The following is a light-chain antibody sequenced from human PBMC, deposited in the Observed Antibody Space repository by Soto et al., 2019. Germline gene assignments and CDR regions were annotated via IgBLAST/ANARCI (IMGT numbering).Light chain of an antibody. CDR2: DAS. CDR1: QSVSSY. Sequence: EIVLTQSPATLSLSPGERATLSCRASQSVSSYLAWYQQKPGQAPRLLIYDASNMATGIPARFSGSGSVTDFTLTISSLEPEDFAVYYCQQRSNWLFTFGQGTRLEIK. CDR3: QQRSNWLFT. J-gene: IGKJ5*01. V-gene: IGKV3-11*01.